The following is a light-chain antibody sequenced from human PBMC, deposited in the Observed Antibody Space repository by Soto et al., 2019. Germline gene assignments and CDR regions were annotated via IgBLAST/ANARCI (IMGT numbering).Light chain of an antibody. CDR3: QQYNSYTRT. CDR1: QVINNH. V-gene: IGKV1-16*01. J-gene: IGKJ1*01. CDR2: AAS. Sequence: DIQLTQSPSSLSASVGDRVTIHCRASQVINNHVGWVQQKSGKAPKSLIYAASTLRSGVPSRFSGSGSGADFTLTISSLQPDDFATYYCQQYNSYTRTFGQGTKVDIK.